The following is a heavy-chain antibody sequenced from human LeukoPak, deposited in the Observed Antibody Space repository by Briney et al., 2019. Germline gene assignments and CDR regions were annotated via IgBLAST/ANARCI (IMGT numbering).Heavy chain of an antibody. CDR3: ASVTTVTTKGHGAFDV. V-gene: IGHV1-69*13. CDR2: IIPIFGSS. J-gene: IGHJ3*01. Sequence: SVKVSCKASGYTFTSYDINWVRQAPGQGLEWLGGIIPIFGSSNYAQNFQGRVTITADESTSTAYMELSSLRSEDTAVYYCASVTTVTTKGHGAFDVWGQGTMVTVSS. D-gene: IGHD4-17*01. CDR1: GYTFTSYD.